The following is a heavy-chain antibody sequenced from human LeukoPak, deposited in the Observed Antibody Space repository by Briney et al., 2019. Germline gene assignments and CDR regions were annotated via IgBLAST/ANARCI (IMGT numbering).Heavy chain of an antibody. Sequence: GGSLTLSCSASGFTFSSYIMNWVRQAPGKGLEWVSSIRSNSKYILYPDSVEGRFNISRDNAKHSLYQQMNCLSAEHTAVFFCAREGGDDFWSGYDPFDYWGQGTLVTVSS. J-gene: IGHJ4*02. V-gene: IGHV3-21*01. CDR2: IRSNSKYI. D-gene: IGHD3-3*01. CDR1: GFTFSSYI. CDR3: AREGGDDFWSGYDPFDY.